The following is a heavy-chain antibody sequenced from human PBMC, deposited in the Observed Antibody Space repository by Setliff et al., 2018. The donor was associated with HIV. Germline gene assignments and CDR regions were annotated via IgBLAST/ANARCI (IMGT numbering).Heavy chain of an antibody. J-gene: IGHJ4*02. CDR3: AREVAGTEDH. CDR1: GGSISDYY. D-gene: IGHD6-19*01. CDR2: IYSTGST. Sequence: PSETLSLTCIVSGGSISDYYWSWIRQPAGKGLEWIGRIYSTGSTTYNPSLKSRLTMSVDMSKNQVSLKLKSVTAADTAVYYCAREVAGTEDHWGQGTLVTVSS. V-gene: IGHV4-4*07.